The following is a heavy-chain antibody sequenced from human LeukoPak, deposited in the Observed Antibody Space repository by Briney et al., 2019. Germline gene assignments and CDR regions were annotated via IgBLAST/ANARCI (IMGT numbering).Heavy chain of an antibody. CDR1: GFTFSNYD. CDR3: AKGYDSSGYYFNVYFDY. CDR2: ISGSGGST. V-gene: IGHV3-23*01. Sequence: GGSLGLSCAASGFTFSNYDMSWVRQAPGKGLEWVSGISGSGGSTFYADSVKGRFTISRDNSKNTLYLQMNSLRAEDTAVYYCAKGYDSSGYYFNVYFDYWGQGTLVTVSS. D-gene: IGHD3-22*01. J-gene: IGHJ4*02.